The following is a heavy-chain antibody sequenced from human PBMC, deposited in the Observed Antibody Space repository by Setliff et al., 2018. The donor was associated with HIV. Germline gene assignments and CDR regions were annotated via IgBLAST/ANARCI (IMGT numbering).Heavy chain of an antibody. CDR3: ARAFGSGSYRWFDP. CDR1: SDSIRFYY. Sequence: PSETLSLTCTVSSDSIRFYYWTWIRQPPGKGLEWIGNVYYTGSTNYNPSLKSRITISVDTSKNQFSLRLSSVTAADTAVYYCARAFGSGSYRWFDPWGQGTLVTVSS. D-gene: IGHD3-10*01. V-gene: IGHV4-59*08. CDR2: VYYTGST. J-gene: IGHJ5*02.